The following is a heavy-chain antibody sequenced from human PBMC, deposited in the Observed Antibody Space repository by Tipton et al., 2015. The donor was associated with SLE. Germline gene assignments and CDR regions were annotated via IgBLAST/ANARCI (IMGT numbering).Heavy chain of an antibody. CDR3: ARTYGVWKDDHPTMRSTGMDV. V-gene: IGHV4-39*07. CDR1: GDSISSSPYY. Sequence: TLSLTCTVSGDSISSSPYYWAWIRQPPGKGVEWIGSLFYSGNAYYNPSLESRVTISEDSSQNQVSLKLSSVTAADTAVYYCARTYGVWKDDHPTMRSTGMDVWGKGTTVTVAS. CDR2: LFYSGNA. D-gene: IGHD3-3*01. J-gene: IGHJ6*03.